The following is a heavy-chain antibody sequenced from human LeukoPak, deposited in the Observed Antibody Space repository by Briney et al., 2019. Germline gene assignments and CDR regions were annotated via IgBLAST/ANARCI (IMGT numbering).Heavy chain of an antibody. CDR1: GYTFTSYG. J-gene: IGHJ4*02. V-gene: IGHV1-18*01. Sequence: ASVKCSCKASGYTFTSYGISWVRQAPGQGLEWMGWISGYNGNTNYAQKLQGRVTMTTDTSTSTAYMELRSLRSDDTAVYYCARDASDDSSGYYYDYWGQGTLVTVSS. CDR3: ARDASDDSSGYYYDY. CDR2: ISGYNGNT. D-gene: IGHD3-22*01.